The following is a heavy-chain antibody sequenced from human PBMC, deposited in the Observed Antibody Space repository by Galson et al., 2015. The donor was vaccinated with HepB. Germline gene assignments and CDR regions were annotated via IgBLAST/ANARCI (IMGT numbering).Heavy chain of an antibody. Sequence: SVTVSCKASGYRFTTYGISWVRQAPGRGLEWMGWISVRTGDTNLAQNLEDRVTMTIDTSTNTVYMELRSLRPDDTAIYYCAREGVYGDYVGFAQFFGVDVWGQGTSVIVSS. CDR3: AREGVYGDYVGFAQFFGVDV. V-gene: IGHV1-18*04. D-gene: IGHD4-17*01. CDR1: GYRFTTYG. CDR2: ISVRTGDT. J-gene: IGHJ6*02.